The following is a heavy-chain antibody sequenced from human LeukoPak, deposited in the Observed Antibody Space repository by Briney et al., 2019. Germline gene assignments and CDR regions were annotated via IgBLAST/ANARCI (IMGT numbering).Heavy chain of an antibody. CDR3: ARRIAAAGIYFDY. J-gene: IGHJ4*02. Sequence: SETLSLTCAVYGGSFSGYYWSWIRQPPGKGLEWIGKINHSGSTNYNPSLKSRVTISVDTSKNQFSLKLSSVTAADTAVYYCARRIAAAGIYFDYWGQGTLVTVSS. V-gene: IGHV4-34*01. D-gene: IGHD6-13*01. CDR1: GGSFSGYY. CDR2: INHSGST.